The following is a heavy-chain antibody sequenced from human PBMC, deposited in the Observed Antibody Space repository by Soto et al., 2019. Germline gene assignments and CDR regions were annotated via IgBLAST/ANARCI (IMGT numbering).Heavy chain of an antibody. CDR1: GGTFSSYA. D-gene: IGHD4-4*01. CDR3: GRGLSNPTRRHYYYGMDV. V-gene: IGHV1-69*13. J-gene: IGHJ6*02. CDR2: IIPIFGTA. Sequence: SVKVSCKASGGTFSSYAISWVRQAPGQGLEWMGGIIPIFGTANYAQKFQGRVTITADESTSTAYMELSSLRSEDTAVYYCGRGLSNPTRRHYYYGMDVWGQGTTVTVSS.